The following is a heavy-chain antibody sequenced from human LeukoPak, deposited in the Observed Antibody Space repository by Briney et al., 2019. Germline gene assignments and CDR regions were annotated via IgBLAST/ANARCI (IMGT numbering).Heavy chain of an antibody. J-gene: IGHJ3*02. CDR2: ISNDGNNE. Sequence: GGSLRLSCAASGFTFSSYSMNWVRQAPGKGLEWVAVISNDGNNEYYVNSVKGRFSISRDNSRNTLFLQMNSLRPEDTAVYYCARILPPDAFDIWGQGTMVTVSS. CDR3: ARILPPDAFDI. V-gene: IGHV3-30*03. CDR1: GFTFSSYS.